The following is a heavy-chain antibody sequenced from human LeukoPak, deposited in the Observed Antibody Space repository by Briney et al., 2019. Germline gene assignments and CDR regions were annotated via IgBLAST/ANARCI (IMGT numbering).Heavy chain of an antibody. Sequence: GASVKVSCKASGYTLTGYYMHWVRQAPGQGLEWMGWINPNSGGTNYAQKFQGRVTMTRDTSISTAYMELSRLRSDDTAVYYCARWPPVGATRSGFDYWGQGTLVTVSS. D-gene: IGHD1-26*01. V-gene: IGHV1-2*02. CDR1: GYTLTGYY. CDR3: ARWPPVGATRSGFDY. CDR2: INPNSGGT. J-gene: IGHJ4*02.